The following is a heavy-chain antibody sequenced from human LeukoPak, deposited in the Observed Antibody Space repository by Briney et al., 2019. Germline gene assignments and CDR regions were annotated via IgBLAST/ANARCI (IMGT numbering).Heavy chain of an antibody. Sequence: VASVKVSCKASGYTFTGYYMHWVRQAPGQGLEWMGWINPNSGGTNYAQKFQGRVTMTRDTSTSTVYMELSSLRSEDTAVYYCASQIARAAVPAAIRRVHWFDPWGQGTLVTVSS. CDR3: ASQIARAAVPAAIRRVHWFDP. D-gene: IGHD2-2*01. CDR2: INPNSGGT. J-gene: IGHJ5*02. V-gene: IGHV1-2*02. CDR1: GYTFTGYY.